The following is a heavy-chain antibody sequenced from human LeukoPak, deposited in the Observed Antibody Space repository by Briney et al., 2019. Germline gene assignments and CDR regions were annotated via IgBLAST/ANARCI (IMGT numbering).Heavy chain of an antibody. J-gene: IGHJ6*03. CDR2: INHSGST. CDR1: GGSFSGYY. CDR3: ARGLVVVVPAALYCYMDV. D-gene: IGHD2-2*01. V-gene: IGHV4-34*01. Sequence: SETLSLTCAVYGGSFSGYYWSWIRQPPGKGLEWIGEINHSGSTNYNPSLKSRVTISVDTSKNQFSLKLSSVTAADTAVYYCARGLVVVVPAALYCYMDVWGKGTTVTVSS.